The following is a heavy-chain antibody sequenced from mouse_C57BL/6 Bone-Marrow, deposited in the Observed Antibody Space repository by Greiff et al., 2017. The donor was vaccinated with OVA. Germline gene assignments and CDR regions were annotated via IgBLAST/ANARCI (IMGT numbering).Heavy chain of an antibody. Sequence: VQLQQPGAELVMPGASVKLSCKASGYTFTSYWMHWVKQRPGQGLEWIGEIDPSDSYTNYNQKFKGKSTLTVDKSSSTAYMQLSSLTSEDSAVYYCARSTIYYYGSSLDYWGQGTTLTVSS. J-gene: IGHJ2*01. CDR2: IDPSDSYT. V-gene: IGHV1-69*01. CDR1: GYTFTSYW. D-gene: IGHD1-1*01. CDR3: ARSTIYYYGSSLDY.